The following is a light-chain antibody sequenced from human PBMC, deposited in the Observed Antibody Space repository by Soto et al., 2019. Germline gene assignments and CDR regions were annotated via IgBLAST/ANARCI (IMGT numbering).Light chain of an antibody. J-gene: IGLJ3*02. Sequence: QSVLTQPPSVSAAPGQKVTISCSGSSSNIGNNYVSWYQQLPGTAPKLLIYDNNKRPPGIPDRFSGSKSGTSATLGITGLQTGDVAYYYCGTWDSSLSSWVFGGGTKLTVL. CDR1: SSNIGNNY. CDR2: DNN. CDR3: GTWDSSLSSWV. V-gene: IGLV1-51*01.